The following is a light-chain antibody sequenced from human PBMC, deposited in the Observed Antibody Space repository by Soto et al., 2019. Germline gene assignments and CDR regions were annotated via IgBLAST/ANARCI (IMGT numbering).Light chain of an antibody. CDR1: SGHSSYA. CDR3: QTWSTGIRV. V-gene: IGLV4-69*01. J-gene: IGLJ3*02. Sequence: QAVVTQSPSASASLGASVKLTCTLSSGHSSYAIAWHQQQPEKGPRYLMKLNSDGSHSKGDGIPDRVSGSSSGTERYLTISSLQSEDEADYYCQTWSTGIRVFGGGTKLTVL. CDR2: LNSDGSH.